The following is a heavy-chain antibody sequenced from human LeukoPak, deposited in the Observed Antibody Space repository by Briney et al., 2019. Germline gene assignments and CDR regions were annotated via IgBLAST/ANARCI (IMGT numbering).Heavy chain of an antibody. V-gene: IGHV1-2*06. CDR3: ARGLARIAAAGRDY. CDR2: INPNSGGT. CDR1: GYTFTGYY. D-gene: IGHD6-13*01. J-gene: IGHJ4*02. Sequence: ASVKVSCKASGYTFTGYYMHWVRQAPGQGLEWMGRINPNSGGTNYAQKFQGRVTMTRDTSISTAYMELSRLRSDDTAVYYCARGLARIAAAGRDYWGQGTLVTVSS.